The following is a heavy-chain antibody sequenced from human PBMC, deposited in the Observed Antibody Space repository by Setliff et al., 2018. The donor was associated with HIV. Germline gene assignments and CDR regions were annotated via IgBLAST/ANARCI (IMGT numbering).Heavy chain of an antibody. V-gene: IGHV4-4*02. CDR3: ARDGPLEGSYRYYYYYMDV. D-gene: IGHD3-10*01. CDR2: IFHSGTT. CDR1: GGSVSSTNW. J-gene: IGHJ6*03. Sequence: PSETLSLTCTVSGGSVSSTNWWNWVRQPPGKGLEWIGEIFHSGTTYYNPSLKSRVTMSVDTSKNQFSLKLNSVTTADTAVYYCARDGPLEGSYRYYYYYMDVWGKGTTVTVSS.